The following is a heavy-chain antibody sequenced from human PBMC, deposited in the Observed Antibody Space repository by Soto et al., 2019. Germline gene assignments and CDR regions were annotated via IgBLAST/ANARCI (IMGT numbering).Heavy chain of an antibody. CDR2: IYWDDDT. D-gene: IGHD1-1*01. J-gene: IGHJ5*02. V-gene: IGHV2-5*02. CDR3: AHQNVESPTREWFDP. CDR1: GFSLNSRGMA. Sequence: QITLKESAPTLVKPTQTLTLTCTFSGFSLNSRGMAVSWIRQPPGKARGWLALIYWDDDTPHSPSLKGRITTTKDTSKNQVVLTMTNMDPVDTATYFCAHQNVESPTREWFDPWGPGTQVTVSS.